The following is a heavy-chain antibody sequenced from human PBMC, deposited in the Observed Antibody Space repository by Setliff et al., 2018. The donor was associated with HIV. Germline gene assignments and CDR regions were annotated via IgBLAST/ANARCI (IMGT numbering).Heavy chain of an antibody. CDR3: ARELIAVAGEPDYYGMDV. V-gene: IGHV3-30-3*01. CDR1: GFTFSDYN. CDR2: ISYDGSNK. J-gene: IGHJ6*02. Sequence: PGGSLRLSCTGSGFTFSDYNMNWVRQAPGKGLEWVAVISYDGSNKYYADSVKGRFTISRDNSKNTLYLQMNSLRAEDTAVYYCARELIAVAGEPDYYGMDVWGQGTTVTVSS. D-gene: IGHD6-19*01.